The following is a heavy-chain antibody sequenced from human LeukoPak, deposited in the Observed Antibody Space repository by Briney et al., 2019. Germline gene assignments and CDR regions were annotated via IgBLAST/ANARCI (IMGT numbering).Heavy chain of an antibody. CDR1: GFTLNSYA. Sequence: GGSLRLSCAASGFTLNSYAMSGVRQAPGKGLEWVSTISGIGVDTYFADSVKGRFTISRDISRDTLFLQMNRLRAEDTAVYYCAKDSSTFTSAYFDYWGLGTLVTVSS. D-gene: IGHD2-2*01. CDR2: ISGIGVDT. V-gene: IGHV3-23*01. J-gene: IGHJ4*02. CDR3: AKDSSTFTSAYFDY.